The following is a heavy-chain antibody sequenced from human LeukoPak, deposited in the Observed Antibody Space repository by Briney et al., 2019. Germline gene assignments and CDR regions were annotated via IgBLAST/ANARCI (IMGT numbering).Heavy chain of an antibody. Sequence: ASVKVSCKASGYTFTSYGISWVRQAPGQGREWMGWISAYNGNTNYAQKLQGRVTMTTDTSTSKAYMELRSLRSDDTAVYYCARDQGWTTVTTCGYWGQGTLVTVSS. CDR1: GYTFTSYG. D-gene: IGHD4-11*01. CDR2: ISAYNGNT. V-gene: IGHV1-18*01. J-gene: IGHJ4*02. CDR3: ARDQGWTTVTTCGY.